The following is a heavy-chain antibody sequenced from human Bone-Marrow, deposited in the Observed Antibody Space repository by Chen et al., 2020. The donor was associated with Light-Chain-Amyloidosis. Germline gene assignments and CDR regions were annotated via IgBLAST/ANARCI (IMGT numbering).Heavy chain of an antibody. V-gene: IGHV3-7*01. Sequence: DVQLVDSGGGLVQPGGSLRLSCAASGFTFSSFWMPWVRQAPGKGLEWVDNINRDGGEKNYVASVKGRFTISRDNAKRSLYLQMDSLRVEDTAIYYCARDTISASPIYWHFDLWGRGSLVAVSS. J-gene: IGHJ2*01. D-gene: IGHD6-6*01. CDR3: ARDTISASPIYWHFDL. CDR1: GFTFSSFW. CDR2: INRDGGEK.